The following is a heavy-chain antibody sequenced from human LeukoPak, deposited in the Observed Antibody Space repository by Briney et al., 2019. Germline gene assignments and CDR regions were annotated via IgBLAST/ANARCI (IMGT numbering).Heavy chain of an antibody. V-gene: IGHV3-23*01. CDR2: ITGNGGTI. CDR1: GFNFNPYA. D-gene: IGHD3-3*01. J-gene: IGHJ3*02. Sequence: GGSLRLSCAASGFNFNPYAMNWLRQAPGKGLEWVSVITGNGGTIKYADSVKGRFIISRDNSKNSLYLQMNSLRAEDTAVYYCARDRFLEWLLYRYGAFDIWGQGTMVTVSS. CDR3: ARDRFLEWLLYRYGAFDI.